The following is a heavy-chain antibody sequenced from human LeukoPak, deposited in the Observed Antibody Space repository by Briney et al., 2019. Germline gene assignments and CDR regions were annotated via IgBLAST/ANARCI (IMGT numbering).Heavy chain of an antibody. J-gene: IGHJ4*02. CDR1: GFTFSSYA. D-gene: IGHD6-13*01. V-gene: IGHV3-23*01. Sequence: PGGSLRLSCAASGFTFSSYAMSWVRQAPGKGLEWVSAISGSGGSTYYADSVKGRFTISRDNSKNTLYLQMNSLRAEDTAVYYCAKTVDIAAAAGFYFDYWGQGTLVTVSS. CDR3: AKTVDIAAAAGFYFDY. CDR2: ISGSGGST.